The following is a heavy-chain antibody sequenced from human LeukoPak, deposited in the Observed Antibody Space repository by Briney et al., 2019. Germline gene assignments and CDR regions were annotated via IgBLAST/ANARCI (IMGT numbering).Heavy chain of an antibody. Sequence: GESLKISFKGSGYRFTSYWIGWVRQMPGKGLEWMGIIYPGDSDTRYSPSFQGQVTISADKSISTAYLQWSSLKASDTAMYYCARQGRSSIAARTANYWGQGTLVTVSS. CDR3: ARQGRSSIAARTANY. J-gene: IGHJ4*02. D-gene: IGHD6-6*01. CDR2: IYPGDSDT. V-gene: IGHV5-51*01. CDR1: GYRFTSYW.